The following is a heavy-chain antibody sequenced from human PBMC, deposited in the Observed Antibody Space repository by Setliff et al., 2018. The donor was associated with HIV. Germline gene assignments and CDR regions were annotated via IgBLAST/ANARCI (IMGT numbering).Heavy chain of an antibody. Sequence: SVKVSCKASGGTFSSYAISWVRQAPGQGLEWMGGIIPIFGTANYAQKFQGRVTITADASTSTVYMELSSLRSEDTAMYYCARYDFLGFDYWGQGTLVTVSS. J-gene: IGHJ4*02. CDR2: IIPIFGTA. CDR3: ARYDFLGFDY. CDR1: GGTFSSYA. V-gene: IGHV1-69*13. D-gene: IGHD3-3*01.